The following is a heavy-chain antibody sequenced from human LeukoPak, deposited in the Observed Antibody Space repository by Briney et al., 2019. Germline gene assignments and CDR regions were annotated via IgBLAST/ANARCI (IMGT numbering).Heavy chain of an antibody. CDR2: VYDNDIS. V-gene: IGHV4-59*01. D-gene: IGHD2-21*01. CDR3: ARGRGSIFN. J-gene: IGHJ4*02. Sequence: PSETLSLTCSVSGASIRSYFGSWIRQSPGKRLEWIGYVYDNDISNFNPSLESRLTILVDRSKSQFSLKLRSVTAADTAVYYCARGRGSIFNWGQGTLVTVSS. CDR1: GASIRSYF.